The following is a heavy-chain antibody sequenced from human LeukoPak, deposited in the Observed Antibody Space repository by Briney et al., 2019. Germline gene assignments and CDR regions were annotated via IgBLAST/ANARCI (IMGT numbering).Heavy chain of an antibody. CDR2: IFYSGGS. CDR3: ARLGSTFDI. CDR1: GGSISSYY. Sequence: SGSLSLTCTVSGGSISSYYWTWIRQPPGKGLEWIGYIFYSGGSNYNPSLKSRVTISVDTSKNHFSLKLSSVTAADTAVYYCARLGSTFDIWGQGTMVTVSS. D-gene: IGHD2-2*01. J-gene: IGHJ3*02. V-gene: IGHV4-59*08.